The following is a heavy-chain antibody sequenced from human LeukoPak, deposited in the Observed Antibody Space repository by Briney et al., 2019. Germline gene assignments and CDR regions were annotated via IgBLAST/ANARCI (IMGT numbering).Heavy chain of an antibody. CDR3: ARELQYPPRYYYYMDV. CDR1: GFTFSSYE. J-gene: IGHJ6*03. D-gene: IGHD4-11*01. CDR2: ISSSGSTI. V-gene: IGHV3-48*03. Sequence: PGGSLRLSCAASGFTFSSYEMSWVRQAPGKGLEWVSYISSSGSTIYYADSVKGRFTISRDNAKNSLYLQMNSLRAEDTAVYYCARELQYPPRYYYYMDVWGKGTTVTVSS.